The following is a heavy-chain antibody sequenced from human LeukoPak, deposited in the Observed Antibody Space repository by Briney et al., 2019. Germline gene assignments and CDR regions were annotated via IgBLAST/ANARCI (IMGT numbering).Heavy chain of an antibody. D-gene: IGHD5-18*01. J-gene: IGHJ3*02. CDR1: GFTFSTYS. Sequence: GGSLRLSCAASGFTFSTYSMNWVRQAPGKGLEWVSSISSSSSYIYYADSVKGRFTISRDNAKKSLYLQMNSLRAEDTALYYCARGVDTVMILWSAFDIWGQGTMVTVSS. CDR3: ARGVDTVMILWSAFDI. CDR2: ISSSSSYI. V-gene: IGHV3-21*01.